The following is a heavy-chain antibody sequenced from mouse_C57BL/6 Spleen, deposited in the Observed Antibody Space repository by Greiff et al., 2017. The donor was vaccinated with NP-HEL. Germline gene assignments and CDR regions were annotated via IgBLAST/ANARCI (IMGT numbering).Heavy chain of an antibody. CDR1: GYTFTSYW. V-gene: IGHV1-53*01. CDR3: ARTLYYDYDGTYWYFDV. D-gene: IGHD2-4*01. J-gene: IGHJ1*03. Sequence: QVQLQQPGTELVKPGASVKLSCKASGYTFTSYWMHWVKQRPGQGLEWIGNINPSNGGTNYNEKFKSKATLTVAKSSSTAYMQLSSLTSEVSAVYYCARTLYYDYDGTYWYFDVWGTGTTVTVSS. CDR2: INPSNGGT.